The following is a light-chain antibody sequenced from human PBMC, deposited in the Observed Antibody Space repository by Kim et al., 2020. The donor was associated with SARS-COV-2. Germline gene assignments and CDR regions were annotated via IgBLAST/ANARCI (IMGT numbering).Light chain of an antibody. J-gene: IGKJ4*01. CDR3: QQYHKWPPLT. Sequence: APGERVTRSCRGSQSVSSKLDWVQQKTGQAPRLLIYDASTRATGIPARFSGSESGTEFTRTISSLQSEDFAVYYCQQYHKWPPLTFGGGTKVDIK. V-gene: IGKV3-15*01. CDR2: DAS. CDR1: QSVSSK.